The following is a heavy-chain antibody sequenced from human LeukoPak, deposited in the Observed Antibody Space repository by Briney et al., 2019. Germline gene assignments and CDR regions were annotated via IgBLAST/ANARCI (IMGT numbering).Heavy chain of an antibody. CDR3: ATPYCSSLSCLDVFNM. CDR2: RYYSGSA. D-gene: IGHD2-2*01. V-gene: IGHV4-31*03. CDR1: GVSVSDGRYY. Sequence: SQTLSLTCSVSGVSVSDGRYYWTWIRQHPGKGLEWIGYRYYSGSAKYNPSLKSRLTISIDTSKNQFSLQLSSVTAADTATYYCATPYCSSLSCLDVFNMWGQGTRVTVSS. J-gene: IGHJ3*02.